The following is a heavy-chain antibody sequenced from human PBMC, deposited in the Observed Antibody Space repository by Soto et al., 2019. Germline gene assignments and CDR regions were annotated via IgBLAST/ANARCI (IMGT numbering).Heavy chain of an antibody. CDR3: ARDHGSGSYYLYYFDY. J-gene: IGHJ4*02. D-gene: IGHD3-10*01. CDR1: GFTFSSYW. Sequence: GGSLRLSCAASGFTFSSYWMSWVRQAPGKGLEWVANIKQDGSEKYYVDSVKGRFTISRDNAKNSLYLQMNSLRAEDTAVYYCARDHGSGSYYLYYFDYWGQGTLVTVSS. V-gene: IGHV3-7*01. CDR2: IKQDGSEK.